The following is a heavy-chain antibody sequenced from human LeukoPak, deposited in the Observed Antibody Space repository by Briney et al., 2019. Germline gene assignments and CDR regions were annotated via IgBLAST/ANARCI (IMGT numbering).Heavy chain of an antibody. Sequence: GGSLRLSCAASGFSFSSFAMSWVRQAPGTGLEWVAAISGSGHTTHHADSVKGRFTISRHNSKNTLYLQMNGLRVEDTAIYYCAKGYCSGGSCFSRSNWFDPWGQGTLVTVSS. CDR2: ISGSGHTT. J-gene: IGHJ5*02. V-gene: IGHV3-23*01. CDR1: GFSFSSFA. D-gene: IGHD2-15*01. CDR3: AKGYCSGGSCFSRSNWFDP.